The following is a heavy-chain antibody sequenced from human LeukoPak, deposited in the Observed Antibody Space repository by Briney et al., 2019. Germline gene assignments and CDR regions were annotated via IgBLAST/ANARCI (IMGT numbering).Heavy chain of an antibody. CDR1: GGSISSGGYS. D-gene: IGHD3-22*01. CDR3: ARAVLDYYDGSGPEYYFDY. J-gene: IGHJ4*02. CDR2: IYHSGST. Sequence: SETLSLTCAVSGGSISSGGYSWSWIRQPPGKGLEWIGYIYHSGSTYYNPSLKSRVTISVDRSKNQFSLKLSSVTAADTAVYYCARAVLDYYDGSGPEYYFDYWGQGTLVTVSS. V-gene: IGHV4-30-2*01.